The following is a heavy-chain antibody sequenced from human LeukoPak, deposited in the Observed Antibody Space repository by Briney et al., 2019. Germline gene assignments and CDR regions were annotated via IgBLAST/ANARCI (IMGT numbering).Heavy chain of an antibody. CDR3: AKADGRYYGSGSYYDY. CDR1: GGTFSSYA. V-gene: IGHV1-69*04. J-gene: IGHJ4*02. CDR2: IIPILGIA. Sequence: SVKVSCKASGGTFSSYAISWVRQAPGQGLEWMGRIIPILGIANYAQKFQGRVTITADKSTSTAYMELSSLRSEDTAVYYCAKADGRYYGSGSYYDYWGQGTLVTVSS. D-gene: IGHD3-10*01.